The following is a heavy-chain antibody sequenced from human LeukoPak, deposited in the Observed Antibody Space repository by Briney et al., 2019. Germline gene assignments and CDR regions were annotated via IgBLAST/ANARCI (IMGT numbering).Heavy chain of an antibody. J-gene: IGHJ4*02. D-gene: IGHD3-22*01. CDR1: GFTFSSYW. V-gene: IGHV3-7*01. CDR3: ARGTYYYDSSGFAFDY. CDR2: IKQDGSEK. Sequence: GGSLRLSCAPSGFTFSSYWMSWVRQAPGKGLEWVANIKQDGSEKYYVDSVKGRFTISRDNSKNTLYLQMNSLRAEDTAVYYCARGTYYYDSSGFAFDYWGQGTLVTVSS.